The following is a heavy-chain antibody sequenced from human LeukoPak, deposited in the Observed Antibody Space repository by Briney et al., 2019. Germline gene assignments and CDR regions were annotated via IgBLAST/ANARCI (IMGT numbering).Heavy chain of an antibody. CDR1: GFTFSSSS. CDR2: ISSSSSYI. D-gene: IGHD2-15*01. CDR3: ARDRWWDY. J-gene: IGHJ4*02. Sequence: KTGGSLRLSCAASGFTFSSSSMNWVRQAPGKGLEWVSSISSSSSYIYYADSVKGRFTISRDNAKNSLYPQMNSLRAEDTAVYYCARDRWWDYWGQGTLVTVSS. V-gene: IGHV3-21*01.